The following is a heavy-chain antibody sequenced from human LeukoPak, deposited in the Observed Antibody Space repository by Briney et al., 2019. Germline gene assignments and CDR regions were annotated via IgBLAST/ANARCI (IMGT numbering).Heavy chain of an antibody. CDR1: GDSISNYY. V-gene: IGHV4-59*01. CDR3: ARAEKAVTGTLDY. J-gene: IGHJ4*02. CDR2: MYNRGST. D-gene: IGHD6-19*01. Sequence: SETLSLTCTVSGDSISNYYGSWLRQSPGKELEWIGYMYNRGSTIYNPSLKSRVTISTGTSKNQFSLGLTSVTAADTAVYYCARAEKAVTGTLDYWGQGTLITVSS.